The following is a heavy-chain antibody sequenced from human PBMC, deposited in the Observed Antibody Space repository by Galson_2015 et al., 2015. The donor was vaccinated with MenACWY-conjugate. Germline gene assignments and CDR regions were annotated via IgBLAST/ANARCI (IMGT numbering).Heavy chain of an antibody. V-gene: IGHV7-4-1*02. CDR3: ARSGGGYCSGGSCYYDY. CDR1: GYTFTSSA. Sequence: SVKVSCKASGYTFTSSAMNWLRQAPGQGLEWMGWINTDTGNPTYAQGFTRRFVFSLDTSVSTAYLQISSLKAEDTAVYYCARSGGGYCSGGSCYYDYWGQGTLVTVSS. CDR2: INTDTGNP. J-gene: IGHJ4*02. D-gene: IGHD2-15*01.